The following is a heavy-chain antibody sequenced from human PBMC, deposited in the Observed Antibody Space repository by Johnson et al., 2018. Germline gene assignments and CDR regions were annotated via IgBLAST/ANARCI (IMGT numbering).Heavy chain of an antibody. CDR1: GITLNTYD. CDR2: ISGSGSTI. CDR3: RRGGCNTDS. J-gene: IGHJ3*02. Sequence: VQLVESGGGLVQPGESLRLSCTASGITLNTYDIHWIRQAAGKGLEWLSYISGSGSTIYYADSVKGRFTVSTDTAKNAVILQMNSLRDEDTAVYYCRRGGCNTDSWGQGTMVTVS. D-gene: IGHD2/OR15-2a*01. V-gene: IGHV3-48*02.